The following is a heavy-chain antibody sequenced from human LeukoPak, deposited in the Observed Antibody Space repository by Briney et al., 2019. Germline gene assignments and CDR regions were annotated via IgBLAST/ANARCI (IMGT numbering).Heavy chain of an antibody. D-gene: IGHD4-17*01. Sequence: GGSLRLSYAASGFTFSSYAMHWVRQAPGKGLEWVAVISYDGSNKYYADSVKGRFTISRDNSKNTLYLQMNSLRAEDTAVYYCARDPGTYGDYAKFDYWDQGTLVTVSS. CDR2: ISYDGSNK. CDR3: ARDPGTYGDYAKFDY. CDR1: GFTFSSYA. V-gene: IGHV3-30*04. J-gene: IGHJ4*02.